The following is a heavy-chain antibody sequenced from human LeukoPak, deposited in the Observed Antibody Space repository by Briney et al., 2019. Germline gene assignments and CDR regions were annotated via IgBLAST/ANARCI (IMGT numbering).Heavy chain of an antibody. CDR1: GFTFGDYA. V-gene: IGHV3-49*04. J-gene: IGHJ4*02. D-gene: IGHD3-3*01. CDR3: AKVDVLEGLGSY. Sequence: GGSLRLSCTASGFTFGDYAMSWVRQAPGKGLEWVGFIRSKAYGGTTEYAASVKGRFTISRDDSKSIAYLQMNSLRPEDTAVYYCAKVDVLEGLGSYWGQGTLVTVSS. CDR2: IRSKAYGGTT.